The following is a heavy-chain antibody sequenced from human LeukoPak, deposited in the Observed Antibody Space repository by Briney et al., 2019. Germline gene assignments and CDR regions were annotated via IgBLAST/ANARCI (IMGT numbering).Heavy chain of an antibody. J-gene: IGHJ4*02. CDR3: AKGIDIVLMVYAALDPFCY. Sequence: GGSLRLSCAASGFTFSSYAMSWVRQAPGKGLEWVSAISGSGGSTYYADSVKGRFTISRDNSKNTLYLQMNSLRAEDTAVYYCAKGIDIVLMVYAALDPFCYWGQGTLVTVSS. V-gene: IGHV3-23*01. CDR2: ISGSGGST. D-gene: IGHD2-8*01. CDR1: GFTFSSYA.